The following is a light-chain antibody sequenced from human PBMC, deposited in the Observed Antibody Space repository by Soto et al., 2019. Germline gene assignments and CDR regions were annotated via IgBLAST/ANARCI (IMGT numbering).Light chain of an antibody. CDR1: QSVSNNY. V-gene: IGKV3-20*01. CDR2: GAS. CDR3: QQYGSSLIT. J-gene: IGKJ5*01. Sequence: IVLTQSPGTLSLSQGERATLSCRASQSVSNNYLAWYQQKPGQAPRLLIYGASSRATGIPDRFSGSGSGTDFTLTISRLEPEDFAVYYCQQYGSSLITFGQGTRLEI.